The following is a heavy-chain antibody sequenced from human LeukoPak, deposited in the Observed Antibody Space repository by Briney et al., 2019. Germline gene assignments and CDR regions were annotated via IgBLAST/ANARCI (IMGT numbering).Heavy chain of an antibody. CDR2: INPSGGST. Sequence: ASVKVSCKASGYTFTSYYMHWVRQAPGQGLEWMGIINPSGGSTSYAQKFQGRVTMTRDTSTSTVYMELSSLRSEDTAVYYCARDPASVRGSYYQDYWDQGTLVTVSS. CDR3: ARDPASVRGSYYQDY. D-gene: IGHD1-26*01. V-gene: IGHV1-46*01. CDR1: GYTFTSYY. J-gene: IGHJ4*02.